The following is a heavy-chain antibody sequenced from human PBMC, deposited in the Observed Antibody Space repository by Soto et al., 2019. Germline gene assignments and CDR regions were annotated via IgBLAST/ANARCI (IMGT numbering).Heavy chain of an antibody. Sequence: QVQLVESGGGVVQPGRSLRLSCAASGFTFSSYGMHWVRQAPGKGLEWVAVISYDGSNKYYADSVKGRFTISRDNSKNTLYLKMNSLRAEDTAVYYCATAKTKWELLQYFDYWGQGTLVTVSS. CDR1: GFTFSSYG. D-gene: IGHD1-26*01. CDR2: ISYDGSNK. J-gene: IGHJ4*02. V-gene: IGHV3-30*03. CDR3: ATAKTKWELLQYFDY.